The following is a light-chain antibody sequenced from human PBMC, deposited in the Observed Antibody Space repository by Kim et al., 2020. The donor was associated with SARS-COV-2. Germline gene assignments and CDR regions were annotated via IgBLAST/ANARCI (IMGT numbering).Light chain of an antibody. J-gene: IGKJ2*01. CDR3: QQYNFYRFT. CDR1: QSVNTW. Sequence: SASVVDIVTITCRASQSVNTWLAWYRQRPGKAPELLISQASVLQSGVSSKFSGSGSGTEFTLTIDSLQPDDCATYYCQQYNFYRFTFGQGTKLEI. V-gene: IGKV1-5*03. CDR2: QAS.